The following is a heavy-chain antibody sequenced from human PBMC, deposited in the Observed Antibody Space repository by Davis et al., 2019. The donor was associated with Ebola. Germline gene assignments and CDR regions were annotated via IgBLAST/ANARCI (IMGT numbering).Heavy chain of an antibody. CDR1: GGSISSYY. V-gene: IGHV4-59*08. Sequence: SETLSLTCTVSGGSISSYYWSWIRQPPGKGLEWIGYTYYSGSTNYNPSLKSRVTISVDTSKNQFSLKLSSVTAADTAVYYCARHEGYCSSTSCSNWFDPWGQGTLVTVSS. D-gene: IGHD2-2*01. CDR3: ARHEGYCSSTSCSNWFDP. CDR2: TYYSGST. J-gene: IGHJ5*02.